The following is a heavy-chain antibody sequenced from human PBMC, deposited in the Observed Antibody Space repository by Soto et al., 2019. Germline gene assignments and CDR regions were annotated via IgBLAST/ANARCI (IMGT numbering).Heavy chain of an antibody. J-gene: IGHJ5*01. D-gene: IGHD6-13*01. Sequence: GASVKVSCKASGYTFSRYAIHWVRQAPGQRLEWMGWINAGNGNTKYSQKFEGRVTLTTDTSANTVYMELSSLRFEDTALYYCARDQQFRNWLDSCGQGTMVTVYS. V-gene: IGHV1-3*01. CDR2: INAGNGNT. CDR3: ARDQQFRNWLDS. CDR1: GYTFSRYA.